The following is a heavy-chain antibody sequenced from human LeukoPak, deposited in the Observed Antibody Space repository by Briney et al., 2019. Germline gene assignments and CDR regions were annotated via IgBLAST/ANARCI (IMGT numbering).Heavy chain of an antibody. V-gene: IGHV1-69*13. CDR2: ITPIFGTA. CDR3: ALRYFDWLSRSRVYYYYGMDV. CDR1: GGTLSSYA. Sequence: AASVKVSCKASGGTLSSYAISWVRQAPGQGLEWMGGITPIFGTANYAQKFQGRVTITADGSTSTAYMELSSLRSEDTAVYYCALRYFDWLSRSRVYYYYGMDVWGKGTTVTVSS. J-gene: IGHJ6*04. D-gene: IGHD3-9*01.